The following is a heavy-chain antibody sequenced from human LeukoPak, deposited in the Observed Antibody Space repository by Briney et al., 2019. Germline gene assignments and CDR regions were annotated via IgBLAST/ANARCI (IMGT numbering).Heavy chain of an antibody. Sequence: PGGSLRLSCSASGFTFSSYAMHWVRQAPGKGLEYVSAISSNGGGPYYADSVKGRFTISRDNSKNTLYLQMSSLRAEDTAVYYCASAYSSSWHYYYYGMDVWGQGTTVTVSS. V-gene: IGHV3-64D*06. D-gene: IGHD6-13*01. CDR2: ISSNGGGP. CDR1: GFTFSSYA. CDR3: ASAYSSSWHYYYYGMDV. J-gene: IGHJ6*02.